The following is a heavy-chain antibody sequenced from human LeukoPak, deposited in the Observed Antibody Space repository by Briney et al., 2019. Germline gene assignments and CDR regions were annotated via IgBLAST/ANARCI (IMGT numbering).Heavy chain of an antibody. CDR3: ARQPMDYFDY. D-gene: IGHD3-10*01. CDR2: IYYSGST. CDR1: GGSISSSSYY. V-gene: IGHV4-39*01. J-gene: IGHJ4*03. Sequence: PSETLFLTCTVSGGSISSSSYYWGWIRQPPGKGLEWIGSIYYSGSTYYNPSLKSRVTISVDTSKNQFSLKLSSVTAADTAVYYCARQPMDYFDYGGHGTLGTVSS.